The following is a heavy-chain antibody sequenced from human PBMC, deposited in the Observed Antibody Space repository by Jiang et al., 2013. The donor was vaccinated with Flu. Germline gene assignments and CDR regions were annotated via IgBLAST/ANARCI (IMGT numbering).Heavy chain of an antibody. Sequence: SSSSSYIYYADSVKGRFTISRDNAKNSLYLQMNSLRAEDTAVYYCARGGYGMDGLGQRDHGHRLF. V-gene: IGHV3-21*01. D-gene: IGHD3-10*01. J-gene: IGHJ6*04. CDR3: ARGGYGMDG. CDR2: SSSSSYI.